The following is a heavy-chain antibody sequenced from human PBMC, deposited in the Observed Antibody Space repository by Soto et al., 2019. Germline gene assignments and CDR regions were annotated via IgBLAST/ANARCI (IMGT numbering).Heavy chain of an antibody. J-gene: IGHJ6*03. Sequence: ASVKVSCKASGYTFTGYYMHWVRQAPGQGLEWMGWINPNSGGTNYAQKFQGWVTMTRDTSISTAYMELSRLRSDDTAVYYCARDRRWTIVQADRYYYYYYMDVWGKGTTVTVSS. CDR2: INPNSGGT. V-gene: IGHV1-2*04. D-gene: IGHD3-3*01. CDR3: ARDRRWTIVQADRYYYYYYMDV. CDR1: GYTFTGYY.